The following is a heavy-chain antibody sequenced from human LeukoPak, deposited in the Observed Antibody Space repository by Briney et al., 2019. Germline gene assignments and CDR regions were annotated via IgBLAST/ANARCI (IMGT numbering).Heavy chain of an antibody. CDR2: IKQDGSEK. CDR3: AELGITMIGGV. V-gene: IGHV3-7*01. J-gene: IGHJ6*04. D-gene: IGHD3-10*02. Sequence: GGSLRLSCAASGFTFSSYWMSWVRQAPGKGLEWVANIKQDGSEKYYMDSVKGRFTISRDNAKNSLYLQMNSLRAEDTAVYYCAELGITMIGGVWGKGTTVTISS. CDR1: GFTFSSYW.